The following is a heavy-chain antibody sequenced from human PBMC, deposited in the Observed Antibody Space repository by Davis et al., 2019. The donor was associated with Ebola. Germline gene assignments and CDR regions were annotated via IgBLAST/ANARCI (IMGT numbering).Heavy chain of an antibody. V-gene: IGHV3-73*01. CDR3: TRPGIAVAGTEINSVDY. Sequence: GESLKISCAASGFTFSSYWMSWVRQASGKGLEWVGRIRSKANSYATAYAASVKGRFTISRDDSKNTAYLQMNSLKTEDTAVYYCTRPGIAVAGTEINSVDYWGQGTLVTVSS. CDR2: IRSKANSYAT. J-gene: IGHJ4*02. D-gene: IGHD6-19*01. CDR1: GFTFSSYW.